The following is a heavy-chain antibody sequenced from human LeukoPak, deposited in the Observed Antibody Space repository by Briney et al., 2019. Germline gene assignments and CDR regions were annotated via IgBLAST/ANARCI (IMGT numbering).Heavy chain of an antibody. D-gene: IGHD1-1*01. CDR3: ARGATTGRGAFDN. CDR1: GFTFSSHS. J-gene: IGHJ3*02. CDR2: ISSSNSTI. Sequence: GGSLRLSCAASGFTFSSHSMNWVRQAPGKGLEWVSYISSSNSTIYYAGSVKGRFTISKDNAKNSLYLQMNSLRAEDTAVYYCARGATTGRGAFDNWGQGTMVTVSS. V-gene: IGHV3-48*01.